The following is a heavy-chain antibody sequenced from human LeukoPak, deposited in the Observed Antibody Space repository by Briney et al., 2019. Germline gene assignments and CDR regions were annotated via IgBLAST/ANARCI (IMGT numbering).Heavy chain of an antibody. V-gene: IGHV3-9*01. J-gene: IGHJ5*02. CDR2: ISWNSGSI. Sequence: GRSLRLSCAASGFTFDDYAMHWVRQAPGKGLEWVSGISWNSGSIGHADSVKGRFTISRDNAKNSLYLQMNSLRAEDTALYYCAKDKQQQWLDGWFDPWGQGTLVTVSS. CDR3: AKDKQQQWLDGWFDP. D-gene: IGHD3-22*01. CDR1: GFTFDDYA.